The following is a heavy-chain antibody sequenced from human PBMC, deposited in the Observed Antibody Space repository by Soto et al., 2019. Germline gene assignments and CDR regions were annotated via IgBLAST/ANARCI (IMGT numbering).Heavy chain of an antibody. Sequence: QVQLVQSGAEVKKPGSSVRVSCKASGDTFTFYSIHWVRQAPGLGLEWMGRINPILSMSNYAQRFQGRVTVTADKSTSTAYMELSSLRSDDTAMYYCASSYGSGYRAFDYWGQGALVTVSS. CDR1: GDTFTFYS. J-gene: IGHJ4*02. D-gene: IGHD3-10*01. CDR3: ASSYGSGYRAFDY. CDR2: INPILSMS. V-gene: IGHV1-69*02.